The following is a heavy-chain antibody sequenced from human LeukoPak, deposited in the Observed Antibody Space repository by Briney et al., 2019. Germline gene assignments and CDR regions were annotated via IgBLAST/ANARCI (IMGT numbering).Heavy chain of an antibody. V-gene: IGHV3-23*01. Sequence: GGSLRLSCAASGFTFSNSAMTWVRQAPGEGLEWVSTVSSSGGSTYYADSVKGRFTISRDNSKNMLYLQMNSLRVEDTAVYYCVRWADDRAVDIWGQGTMVTVSS. CDR1: GFTFSNSA. D-gene: IGHD1-26*01. CDR2: VSSSGGST. J-gene: IGHJ3*02. CDR3: VRWADDRAVDI.